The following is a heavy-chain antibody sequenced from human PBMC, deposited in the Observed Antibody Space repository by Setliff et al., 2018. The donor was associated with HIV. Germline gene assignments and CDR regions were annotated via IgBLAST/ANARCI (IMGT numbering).Heavy chain of an antibody. CDR2: VYYSGIT. D-gene: IGHD3-16*02. J-gene: IGHJ4*02. Sequence: SETLSLTCTVSGDSISSTIFYWGWIRQSPGKGLEWIGSVYYSGITYSNPSLKSRVTVPIDTSKNQFSLKLTSVTAADTAVYYGARHRAAEYDYVWGSYRPEYCFEYWGPGILVTVSS. V-gene: IGHV4-39*01. CDR1: GDSISSTIFY. CDR3: ARHRAAEYDYVWGSYRPEYCFEY.